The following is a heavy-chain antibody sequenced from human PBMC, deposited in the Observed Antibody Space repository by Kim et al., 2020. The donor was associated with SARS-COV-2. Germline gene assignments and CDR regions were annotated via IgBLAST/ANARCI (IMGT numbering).Heavy chain of an antibody. Sequence: SVKVSCKASGGTFSSYAISWVRQAPGQGLEWMGRIIPILGIANYAQKFQGRVTITADKSTSTAYMELSSLRSEDTAVYYCARDLGDFWSGYYVGQGPYFDYWGQGTLVTVSS. CDR2: IIPILGIA. D-gene: IGHD3-3*01. CDR3: ARDLGDFWSGYYVGQGPYFDY. V-gene: IGHV1-69*04. J-gene: IGHJ4*02. CDR1: GGTFSSYA.